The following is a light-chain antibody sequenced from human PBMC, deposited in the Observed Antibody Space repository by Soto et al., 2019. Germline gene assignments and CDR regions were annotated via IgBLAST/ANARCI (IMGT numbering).Light chain of an antibody. CDR1: SSNIGSNY. CDR3: CSYAGSYTFPYV. CDR2: DVS. V-gene: IGLV2-11*01. J-gene: IGLJ1*01. Sequence: QSVLTQPPSASGTPGQRVTISCSGSSSNIGSNYVYWYQQHPGKAPKLMIYDVSKRPSEVPDRFSGSKSGNTASLTISGLQAEDEADYYCCSYAGSYTFPYVFGTGTKVTVL.